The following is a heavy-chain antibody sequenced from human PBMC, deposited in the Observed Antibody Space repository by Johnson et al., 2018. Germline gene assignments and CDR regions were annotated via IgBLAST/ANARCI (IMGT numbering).Heavy chain of an antibody. CDR3: GRGTVDGCYLYYYAMDV. J-gene: IGHJ6*02. D-gene: IGHD3-22*01. CDR2: ISWKSGDI. V-gene: IGHV3-9*01. CDR1: GFTIDEYA. Sequence: EVQLVESGGGLVQPGRSLRLSCAASGFTIDEYAMHWVRQAPGKGLEWVSGISWKSGDIGSADPVKGRFTISRDNAKNSLFLQMNNLKPDGTALYYCGRGTVDGCYLYYYAMDVWGQGTTVTVSS.